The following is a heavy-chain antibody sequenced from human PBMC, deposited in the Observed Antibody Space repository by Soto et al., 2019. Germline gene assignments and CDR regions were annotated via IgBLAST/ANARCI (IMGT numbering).Heavy chain of an antibody. CDR1: GGSFSGYY. D-gene: IGHD2-15*01. V-gene: IGHV4-34*01. CDR3: ARGGKYCSGGSCYYALRSDY. CDR2: INHSGST. J-gene: IGHJ4*02. Sequence: SETLSLTCAVYGGSFSGYYWSWIRQPPGKGLEWIGEINHSGSTNYNPSLKSRVTISVDTSKNQFSLKLSSVTAADTAVYYCARGGKYCSGGSCYYALRSDYWGQGTLVTVS.